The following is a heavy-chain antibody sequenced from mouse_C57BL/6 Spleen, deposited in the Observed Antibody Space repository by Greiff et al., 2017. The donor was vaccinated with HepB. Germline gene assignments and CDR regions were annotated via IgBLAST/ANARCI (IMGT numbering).Heavy chain of an antibody. V-gene: IGHV2-9-1*01. J-gene: IGHJ4*01. CDR3: ARNLGGSSRYAMDY. CDR1: GFSLTSYA. D-gene: IGHD1-1*01. CDR2: IWTGGGT. Sequence: VKLMESGPGLVAPSQSLSITCTVSGFSLTSYAISWVRQPPGKGLEWLGVIWTGGGTNYNSALKSRLSISKDNSKSQVFLKMNSLQTDDTARYYCARNLGGSSRYAMDYWGQGTSVTVSS.